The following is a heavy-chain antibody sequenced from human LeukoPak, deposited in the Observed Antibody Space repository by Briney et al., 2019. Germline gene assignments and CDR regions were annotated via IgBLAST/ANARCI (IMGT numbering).Heavy chain of an antibody. D-gene: IGHD2-21*02. CDR2: MYTGGTT. V-gene: IGHV3-53*01. CDR1: GFSVSGTH. J-gene: IGHJ5*01. CDR3: AKDEVTSGGGLAS. Sequence: GGSLRLSCAASGFSVSGTHMSWVRQAPGKGLEWVSAMYTGGTTYYADSVTGRFTVSRDTSRNTLFLHMDGLRAEDTAVYYCAKDEVTSGGGLASWGQGTLVIVSS.